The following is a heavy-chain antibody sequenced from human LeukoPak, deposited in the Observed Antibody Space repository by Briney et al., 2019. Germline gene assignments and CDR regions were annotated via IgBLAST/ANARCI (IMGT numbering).Heavy chain of an antibody. J-gene: IGHJ4*02. CDR2: TYYRSKWYY. V-gene: IGHV6-1*01. D-gene: IGHD4-23*01. CDR1: GDFVSSNSAA. CDR3: AKEGRSNSLEN. Sequence: SQTLSLTCVISGDFVSSNSAAWNWIRQCPSRGLEWLGRTYYRSKWYYDYAESVKSRIIINPDTSRNQFPLQVNSMTPEDTAVYYCAKEGRSNSLENWGQGSLVTVSP.